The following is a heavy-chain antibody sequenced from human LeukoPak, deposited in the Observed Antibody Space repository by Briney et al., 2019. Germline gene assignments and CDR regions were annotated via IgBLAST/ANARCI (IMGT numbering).Heavy chain of an antibody. D-gene: IGHD6-13*01. Sequence: GGSLRLSCAASGFTFSSYSMNWVGQAPGMGLEWVSSISSSSSYIYYADSVKGRFTISRDNAKNSLYLQMNSLRAEDTAVYYCARYSSSRLYYYCYGMDVWGQGTTVTVSS. J-gene: IGHJ6*02. CDR1: GFTFSSYS. V-gene: IGHV3-21*01. CDR2: ISSSSSYI. CDR3: ARYSSSRLYYYCYGMDV.